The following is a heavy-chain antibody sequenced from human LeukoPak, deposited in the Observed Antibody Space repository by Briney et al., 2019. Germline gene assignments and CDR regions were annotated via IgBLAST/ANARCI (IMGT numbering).Heavy chain of an antibody. CDR1: GGSISSGGYS. CDR2: INHSGST. V-gene: IGHV4-34*01. D-gene: IGHD6-13*01. CDR3: ATLKSNSSSWYSDFADY. Sequence: SETLSLTCAVSGGSISSGGYSWSWIRQPPGKGLEWIGEINHSGSTNYNPSLKSRVTISVDTSKNQFSLKLSSVTAADTAVYYCATLKSNSSSWYSDFADYWGQGTLVTVSS. J-gene: IGHJ4*02.